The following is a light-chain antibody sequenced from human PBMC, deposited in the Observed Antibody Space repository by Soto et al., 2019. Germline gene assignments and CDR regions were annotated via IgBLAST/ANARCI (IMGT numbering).Light chain of an antibody. CDR1: QSVLYSSNNQNY. CDR2: WAS. Sequence: DIVMTQSPDSLAVSLGERATINCKSSQSVLYSSNNQNYLAWYQQKPGQPPKLLIYWASTRESGVPDRFSGSGSGTDFTLTISSLQAEDVAVYYCQQYDNLPLTFGGGTKVEIK. V-gene: IGKV4-1*01. CDR3: QQYDNLPLT. J-gene: IGKJ4*01.